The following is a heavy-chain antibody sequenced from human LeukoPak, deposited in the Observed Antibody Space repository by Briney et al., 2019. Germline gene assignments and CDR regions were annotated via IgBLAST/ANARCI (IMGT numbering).Heavy chain of an antibody. Sequence: GGSLRLSCAASGFTFSSYAMSWVRQAPGKGLEWVSVISGSGDSTHYADSVKGRFTISRDNSKNTLYLQMNSLRAEDTAVHYCARVGPKWELNRDYWGQGTLVTVSS. CDR2: ISGSGDST. CDR3: ARVGPKWELNRDY. J-gene: IGHJ4*02. V-gene: IGHV3-23*01. CDR1: GFTFSSYA. D-gene: IGHD1-26*01.